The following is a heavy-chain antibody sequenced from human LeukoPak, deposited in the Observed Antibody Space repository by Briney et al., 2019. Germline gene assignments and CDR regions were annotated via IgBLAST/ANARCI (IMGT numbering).Heavy chain of an antibody. J-gene: IGHJ4*02. D-gene: IGHD6-13*01. Sequence: VAVKVSCKVSGYTLTELSMHWVRQAPGKGLEWMGGFDPEDGETIFAQKFQGRVTMTEDTSTDTAYMELSSLRSEDTAVYYCATDVSISSSWPRFDWWGQGTLVTVSS. CDR1: GYTLTELS. V-gene: IGHV1-24*01. CDR3: ATDVSISSSWPRFDW. CDR2: FDPEDGET.